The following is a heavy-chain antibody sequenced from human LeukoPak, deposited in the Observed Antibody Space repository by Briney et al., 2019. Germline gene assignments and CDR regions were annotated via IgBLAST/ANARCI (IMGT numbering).Heavy chain of an antibody. CDR2: ISYDGSNK. CDR1: GFTFSSYA. D-gene: IGHD6-6*01. V-gene: IGHV3-30*04. Sequence: GRSLRLSCAASGFTFSSYAMHWVRQAPGKGLEWVAVISYDGSNKYYADSVKGRFTISRDNSKNTLCLQMNSLRAEDTAVYYCAREERGHLVGYWGQGTPVTVSS. J-gene: IGHJ4*02. CDR3: AREERGHLVGY.